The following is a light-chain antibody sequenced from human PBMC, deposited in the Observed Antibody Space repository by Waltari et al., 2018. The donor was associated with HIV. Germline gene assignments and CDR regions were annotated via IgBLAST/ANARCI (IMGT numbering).Light chain of an antibody. CDR2: LSS. J-gene: IGKJ1*01. V-gene: IGKV2-28*01. CDR1: QSLQHSNGHNY. CDR3: MHGQQTPV. Sequence: DIAMTPSPDYLAVSPGESVSISCRSSQSLQHSNGHNYLDWYVQRPGQAPQLLIYLSSRRASGVPDRIAGSGSGRDFILKISRVEAEDVGVYYCMHGQQTPVFGQGTKVEVK.